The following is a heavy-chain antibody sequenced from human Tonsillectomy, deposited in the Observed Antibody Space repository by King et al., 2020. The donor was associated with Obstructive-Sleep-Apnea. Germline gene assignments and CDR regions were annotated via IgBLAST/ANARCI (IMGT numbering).Heavy chain of an antibody. Sequence: VQLVESWGVVVQPGGSLRLSCAASGFTFGDYTIHWVRQALEKGLELVALITWDGGITKYADSVQGRFTISRDNSKNSLYLQMNSLRTEDTALYFCAKDMGDYRAFDYWGQGTLVTVSS. CDR1: GFTFGDYT. CDR2: ITWDGGIT. CDR3: AKDMGDYRAFDY. J-gene: IGHJ4*02. D-gene: IGHD4-11*01. V-gene: IGHV3-43*01.